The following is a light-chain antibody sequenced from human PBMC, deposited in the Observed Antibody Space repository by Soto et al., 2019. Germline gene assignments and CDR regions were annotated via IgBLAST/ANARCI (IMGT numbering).Light chain of an antibody. CDR3: QQYNNWPPVT. V-gene: IGKV3-15*01. J-gene: IGKJ1*01. Sequence: EIVMTQSPATLSVSPGERATLSCRASQSVSSNLAWYQQKPGQAPRLLIYGASTRATGIPARFSGSGSGTEFTLTISSLLSEDFVVYYCQQYNNWPPVTFGQGTKLEIK. CDR2: GAS. CDR1: QSVSSN.